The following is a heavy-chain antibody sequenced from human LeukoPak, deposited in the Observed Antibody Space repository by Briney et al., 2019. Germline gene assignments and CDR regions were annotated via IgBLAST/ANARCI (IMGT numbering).Heavy chain of an antibody. Sequence: ASVKVSCKASGYTFTSYGISWVRQAPGQGLEWMGWISAYNGNTNYAQKLQGRVTMTTDTSTSTAYMELRSLRSDDTAVYYCARSANYDYVWGSYRYPAGEYFQHWGQGTLVTVSS. CDR3: ARSANYDYVWGSYRYPAGEYFQH. V-gene: IGHV1-18*01. CDR1: GYTFTSYG. J-gene: IGHJ1*01. D-gene: IGHD3-16*02. CDR2: ISAYNGNT.